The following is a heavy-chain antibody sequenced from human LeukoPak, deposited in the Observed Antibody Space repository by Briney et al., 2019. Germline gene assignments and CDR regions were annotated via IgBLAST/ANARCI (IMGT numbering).Heavy chain of an antibody. D-gene: IGHD5-18*01. CDR3: AGDRGYSYGPDVYYYYYGMDV. CDR1: GFTVSSNY. CDR2: IYSGGST. Sequence: PGGSLRLSCAASGFTVSSNYMSWVRQAPGKGLEWVSVIYSGGSTYYADSVKGRFTISRDNSKNTLYLQMNSLRAEDTAVYYCAGDRGYSYGPDVYYYYYGMDVWGQGTTVTVSS. J-gene: IGHJ6*02. V-gene: IGHV3-66*01.